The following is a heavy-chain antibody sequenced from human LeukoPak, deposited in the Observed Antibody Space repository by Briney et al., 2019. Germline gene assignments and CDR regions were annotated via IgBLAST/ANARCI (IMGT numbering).Heavy chain of an antibody. CDR2: INPSGGST. Sequence: VASVKDSCKASGYTFTRYYMHWVRQAPGQGLEWMGIINPSGGSTSYAQKFQGRVTMTRDMSTSTVYMELSSLRSEDTAVYYCARDRRYFDWLPETDYYYYYMDVWGKGTTVTVSS. CDR1: GYTFTRYY. CDR3: ARDRRYFDWLPETDYYYYYMDV. D-gene: IGHD3-9*01. J-gene: IGHJ6*03. V-gene: IGHV1-46*01.